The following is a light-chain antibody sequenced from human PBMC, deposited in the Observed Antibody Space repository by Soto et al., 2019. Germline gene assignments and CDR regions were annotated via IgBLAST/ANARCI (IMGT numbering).Light chain of an antibody. CDR2: DVS. Sequence: QSVLTQPRSVSGSPGQSITISCTGTSSDVGGYKYVSWYQQHPGKAPKLMIYDVSERPSGVPDRFSGSKSGNTASLPISGLQAEDEADYYCCSYAGRYTWVFGGGTKLTVL. CDR1: SSDVGGYKY. J-gene: IGLJ3*02. CDR3: CSYAGRYTWV. V-gene: IGLV2-11*01.